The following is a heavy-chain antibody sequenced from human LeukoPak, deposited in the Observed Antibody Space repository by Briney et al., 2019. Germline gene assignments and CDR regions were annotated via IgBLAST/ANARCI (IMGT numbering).Heavy chain of an antibody. CDR1: GFTFSSYW. CDR3: AELGITMIGGV. V-gene: IGHV3-48*04. Sequence: GGSLRPSCAASGFTFSSYWMSRVRQAPGKGLEWVSYISSSGSTIYYADSVKGRFTISRDNAKNSLYLQMNSLRAEDTAVYYCAELGITMIGGVWGKGTTVTISS. J-gene: IGHJ6*04. CDR2: ISSSGSTI. D-gene: IGHD3-10*02.